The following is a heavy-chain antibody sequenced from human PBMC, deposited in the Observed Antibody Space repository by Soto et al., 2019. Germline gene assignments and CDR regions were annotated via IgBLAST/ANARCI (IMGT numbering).Heavy chain of an antibody. V-gene: IGHV3-74*01. CDR3: ARGYYYDFWSGPSGYGTDV. CDR2: INSDGSST. Sequence: SLRLSCAASGFTFSSYWMHWVRQAPGKGLVWVSRINSDGSSTSYADSVKGRFTISRDNAKNTLYLQMNSLRAEDTAVYYCARGYYYDFWSGPSGYGTDVWGQGTTVTVSS. D-gene: IGHD3-3*01. CDR1: GFTFSSYW. J-gene: IGHJ6*02.